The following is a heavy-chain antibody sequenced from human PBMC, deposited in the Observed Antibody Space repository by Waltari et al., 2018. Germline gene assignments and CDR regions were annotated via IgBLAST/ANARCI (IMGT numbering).Heavy chain of an antibody. CDR3: ARTGDDY. Sequence: EVQLVESGGGLVQPGGSLRLSCAASGFTFNGYWMSWVRQAPGKGLEGVANINQGGSDKNYVDSVKGRFTISRDNAKNSLYLQMNSLRAEDTAVYYCARTGDDYWGQGTLVTVSS. CDR1: GFTFNGYW. J-gene: IGHJ4*02. D-gene: IGHD1-1*01. CDR2: INQGGSDK. V-gene: IGHV3-7*03.